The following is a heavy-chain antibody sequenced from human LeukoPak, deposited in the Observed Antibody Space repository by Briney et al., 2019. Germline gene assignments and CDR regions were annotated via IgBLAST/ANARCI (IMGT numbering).Heavy chain of an antibody. CDR2: IRSKAYGGTT. D-gene: IGHD3-22*01. J-gene: IGHJ4*02. CDR1: GFTFGDYA. Sequence: KPGRSLRLSCTASGFTFGDYAMSWFRQAPGKGLEWVGFIRSKAYGGTTEYAASVKGRFTISRDDSKSIAYLRMNSLKTEDTAVYYCTRGYDSSGYYYFWTGNFDYWGQGTLVTVSS. V-gene: IGHV3-49*05. CDR3: TRGYDSSGYYYFWTGNFDY.